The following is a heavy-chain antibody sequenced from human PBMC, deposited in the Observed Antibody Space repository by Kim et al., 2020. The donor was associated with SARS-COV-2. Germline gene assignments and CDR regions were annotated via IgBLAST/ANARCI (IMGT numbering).Heavy chain of an antibody. V-gene: IGHV3-74*01. J-gene: IGHJ4*02. Sequence: GGSLRLSCAASGFTFSSYWMHWVRQAPGKGLVWVSRINSDGSSINYADSVKGRFTISRDNAKNTLYLQMNSLSAEDTAVYYCARGYSSGYRIDYWGQGTLVTVSS. CDR1: GFTFSSYW. CDR2: INSDGSSI. CDR3: ARGYSSGYRIDY. D-gene: IGHD5-18*01.